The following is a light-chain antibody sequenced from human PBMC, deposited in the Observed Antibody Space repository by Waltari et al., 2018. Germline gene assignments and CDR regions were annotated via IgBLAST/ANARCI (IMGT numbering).Light chain of an antibody. CDR3: NSRDSSGNHLGVV. CDR2: GKN. J-gene: IGLJ2*01. CDR1: SLRSYY. V-gene: IGLV3-19*01. Sequence: SSELTQDPAVSVALGQTVRITCQGDSLRSYYASWYQQKPGQAPVLVIYGKNNRPLGIPDRFSGSSSGNTASLTITGAQAEDEADYYCNSRDSSGNHLGVVFGGGTKLTVL.